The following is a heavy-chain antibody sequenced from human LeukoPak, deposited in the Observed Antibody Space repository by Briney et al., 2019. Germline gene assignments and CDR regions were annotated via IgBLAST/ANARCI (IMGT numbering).Heavy chain of an antibody. CDR2: IRYDGSNK. D-gene: IGHD3-3*01. CDR1: GFTFSNYG. J-gene: IGHJ4*02. V-gene: IGHV3-30*02. Sequence: PGGSLRLSCAASGFTFSNYGMHWVRQAPGKGLEWVTFIRYDGSNKYDADSVKGRFTISRDNSKNTLYLQMNSLRAEATAVYYCAKRNKNFWNTYPDYWGQGTLVTVSS. CDR3: AKRNKNFWNTYPDY.